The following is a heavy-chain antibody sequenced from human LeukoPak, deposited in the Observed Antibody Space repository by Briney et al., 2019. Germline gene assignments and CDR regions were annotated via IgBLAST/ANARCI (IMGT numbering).Heavy chain of an antibody. V-gene: IGHV3-66*01. J-gene: IGHJ4*02. Sequence: PGGSLRLSCAASGFTVSSNYMSWARQAPGKGLEWVSVIYSGGSTYYADSVEGRFTISRDNSKNTLYLQMNSLRAEDTAVYYCARLRYYDSSGYYDYWGQGTLVTVSS. CDR1: GFTVSSNY. D-gene: IGHD3-22*01. CDR3: ARLRYYDSSGYYDY. CDR2: IYSGGST.